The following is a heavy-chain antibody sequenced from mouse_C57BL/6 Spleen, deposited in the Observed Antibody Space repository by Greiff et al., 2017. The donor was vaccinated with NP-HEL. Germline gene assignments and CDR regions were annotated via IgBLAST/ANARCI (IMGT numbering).Heavy chain of an antibody. CDR2: INPNNGGT. CDR3: ATGGFYDGSSPLYWYFDV. V-gene: IGHV1-26*01. D-gene: IGHD1-1*01. J-gene: IGHJ1*03. Sequence: DVKLQESGPELVKPGASVKISCKASGYTFTDYYMNWVKQSHGKSLEWIGDINPNNGGTSYNQKFKGKATLTVDKSSSTAYMELRSLTSEDSAVYYCATGGFYDGSSPLYWYFDVWGTGTTVTVSS. CDR1: GYTFTDYY.